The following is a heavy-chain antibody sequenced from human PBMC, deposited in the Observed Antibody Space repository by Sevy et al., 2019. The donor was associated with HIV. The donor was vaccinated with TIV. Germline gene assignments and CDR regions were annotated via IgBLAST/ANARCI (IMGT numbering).Heavy chain of an antibody. CDR3: ANAYSGSYSHSYLYALDV. CDR2: ISHDGLNE. Sequence: GGSLRLSCIGSGFSFSYYGIHWVRQSPGKGLDWVALISHDGLNEYYADSVKGRFTISRDNSKNTVYLEMNSLRNEDTAIYFCANAYSGSYSHSYLYALDVWGHGTTVTVSS. CDR1: GFSFSYYG. J-gene: IGHJ6*02. D-gene: IGHD1-26*01. V-gene: IGHV3-30*18.